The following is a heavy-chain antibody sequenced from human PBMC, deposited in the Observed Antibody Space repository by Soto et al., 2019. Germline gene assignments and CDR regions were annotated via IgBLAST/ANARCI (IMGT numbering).Heavy chain of an antibody. V-gene: IGHV1-69*13. CDR2: IIPIFATA. D-gene: IGHD3-16*01. CDR3: ATTLNTPAGIDP. CDR1: GGTFSNYA. J-gene: IGHJ5*02. Sequence: SVKVSCKASGGTFSNYAITWFRQAHGQGLEWRGEIIPIFATAHYAQRFQGRVTITADESTSTAYMELSSLRSEDTAVYYCATTLNTPAGIDPCGQGTLVSVSS.